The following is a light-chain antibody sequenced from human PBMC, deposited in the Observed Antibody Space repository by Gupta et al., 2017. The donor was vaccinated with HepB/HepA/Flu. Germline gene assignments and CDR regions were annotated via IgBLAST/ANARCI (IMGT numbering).Light chain of an antibody. V-gene: IGKV2D-29*01. J-gene: IGKJ4*01. CDR3: MQTIQVPLT. CDR2: EVS. CDR1: QSLLHSSGKTH. Sequence: DIVMTQTPFSLSVTPGQPASISCTSSQSLLHSSGKTHLYWYVQKPGQAPQPLIYEVSKRFPGVSDRFSGSGSGTDFTLKISRVEAEDVWVYSCMQTIQVPLTFGGGTKVEIK.